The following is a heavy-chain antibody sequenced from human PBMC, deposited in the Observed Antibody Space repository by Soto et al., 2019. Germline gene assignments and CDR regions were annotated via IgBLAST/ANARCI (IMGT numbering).Heavy chain of an antibody. CDR1: GFTFSSYA. CDR2: ISGSGGST. CDR3: AKGDYDILTGYQNWFGP. V-gene: IGHV3-23*01. J-gene: IGHJ5*02. D-gene: IGHD3-9*01. Sequence: GGSLRLSCAASGFTFSSYAMSWVRQAPGKGLEWVSAISGSGGSTYYADSVKGRFTISRDNSKNTLYLQMNSLRAEDTAVYYCAKGDYDILTGYQNWFGPWGQGTLVTVSS.